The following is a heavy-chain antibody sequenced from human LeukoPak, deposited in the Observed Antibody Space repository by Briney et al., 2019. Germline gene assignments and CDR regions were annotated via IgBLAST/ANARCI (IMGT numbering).Heavy chain of an antibody. CDR3: AKAIATLGYYLDY. Sequence: GGSLRLSCAASGFTFSSYAMHWVRQAPGKGLEWLTIIGHDGNYKLDADSVKGRFTISRDNSKNTLYLHMSSLRLEDTAVYYCAKAIATLGYYLDYWGQGVLVTVSS. J-gene: IGHJ4*02. D-gene: IGHD5-12*01. V-gene: IGHV3-30*02. CDR2: IGHDGNYK. CDR1: GFTFSSYA.